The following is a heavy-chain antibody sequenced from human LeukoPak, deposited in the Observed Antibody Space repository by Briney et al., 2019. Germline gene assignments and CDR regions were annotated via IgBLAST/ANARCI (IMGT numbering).Heavy chain of an antibody. CDR2: MNPNSGNT. J-gene: IGHJ4*02. D-gene: IGHD3-10*01. Sequence: ASVKVSCKASGYTFTSYDINRVRQATGQGLEWMGWMNPNSGNTGYAQKFQGRVTMTRNTSISTAYMELSSLRSEDTAVYYCARGIMVRGVIYDYWGQGTLVTVSS. CDR1: GYTFTSYD. CDR3: ARGIMVRGVIYDY. V-gene: IGHV1-8*01.